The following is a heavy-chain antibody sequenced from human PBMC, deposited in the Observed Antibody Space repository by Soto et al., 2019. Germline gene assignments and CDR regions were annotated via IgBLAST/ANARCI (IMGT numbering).Heavy chain of an antibody. CDR2: ISAYNGNT. J-gene: IGHJ4*02. CDR3: ARVSRGYDILTGYYLLNDY. Sequence: QVQLVQSGAEVKKPGASVKVSCKASGYTFTSNGISGGGQAPGQGLGGMGWISAYNGNTNKAQKLQGRVTMTTDTSTSTAYMELRSLRSDDTAVYYCARVSRGYDILTGYYLLNDYWGQGTLVTVSS. V-gene: IGHV1-18*01. CDR1: GYTFTSNG. D-gene: IGHD3-9*01.